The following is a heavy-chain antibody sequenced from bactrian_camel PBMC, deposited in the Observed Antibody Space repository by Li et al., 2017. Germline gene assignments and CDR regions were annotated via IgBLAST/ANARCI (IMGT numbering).Heavy chain of an antibody. Sequence: QLVESGGGSVQAGGSLRLSCRVYGLNLLNNCVAWFRQTPGKEREAVATLDSYAAARYANPVKGRFTISRDSDTDTVYLQMNNLTPEDAAMYYCAASTSEYCTSQWAEQDRYRSWGQGTQVTVS. D-gene: IGHD3*01. V-gene: IGHV3S55*01. J-gene: IGHJ4*01. CDR1: GLNLLNNC. CDR3: AASTSEYCTSQWAEQDRYRS. CDR2: LDSYAAA.